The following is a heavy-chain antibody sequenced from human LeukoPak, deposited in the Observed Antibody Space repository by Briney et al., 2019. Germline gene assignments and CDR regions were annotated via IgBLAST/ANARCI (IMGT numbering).Heavy chain of an antibody. CDR2: FIPAGDR. V-gene: IGHV3-13*04. CDR3: VRGGVWGLSSNWLEA. Sequence: AGSRRLACAASGFTFSSHDMHWVRQAAGKGLEWVSGFIPAGDRYYAESVKGRFTISRENAKSSLYLEMNSLRVGDTAVYYCVRGGVWGLSSNWLEAWGQGTLVVVFS. J-gene: IGHJ5*02. CDR1: GFTFSSHD. D-gene: IGHD7-27*01.